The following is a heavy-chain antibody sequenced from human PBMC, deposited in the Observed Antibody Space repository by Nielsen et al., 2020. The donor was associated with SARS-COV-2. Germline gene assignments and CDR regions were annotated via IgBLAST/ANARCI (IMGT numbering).Heavy chain of an antibody. J-gene: IGHJ4*02. CDR2: IIPIFGTA. D-gene: IGHD3-22*01. CDR1: GGTFSSYA. CDR3: ARSLGYYYDSSGCLDY. Sequence: SVKVSCKASGGTFSSYAISWVRQAPGQGLEWMGGIIPIFGTANYAQKFQGRVTITADESTSTAYMELSSLRSEDTAVYYCARSLGYYYDSSGCLDYWGQGTLVTVSS. V-gene: IGHV1-69*13.